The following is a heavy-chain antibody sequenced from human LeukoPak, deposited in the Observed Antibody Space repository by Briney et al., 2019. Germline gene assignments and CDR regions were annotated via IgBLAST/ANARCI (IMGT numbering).Heavy chain of an antibody. CDR2: MYPVDSDI. Sequence: GESLKISCKGSGYSFATYWIGWMRQMPGKGLEWMGVMYPVDSDIRYSPSFQGQVTISADRSISTAYLQWSSLKASDTAMYYCARAPWGSEWYFDLWGRGTLVTVSS. CDR1: GYSFATYW. V-gene: IGHV5-51*01. J-gene: IGHJ2*01. D-gene: IGHD7-27*01. CDR3: ARAPWGSEWYFDL.